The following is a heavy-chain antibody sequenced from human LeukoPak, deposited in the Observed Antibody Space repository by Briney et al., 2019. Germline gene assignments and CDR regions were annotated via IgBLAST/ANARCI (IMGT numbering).Heavy chain of an antibody. CDR3: ARVLSEGWLLDY. J-gene: IGHJ4*02. D-gene: IGHD3-22*01. CDR2: INPDSGGT. Sequence: ASVKVSCKASGYTFTGYYMHWVRQAPGQGLEWMGWINPDSGGTNYAQKFQGRVTMTRDTSISTAYMELSRLRSDDTAVYYCARVLSEGWLLDYWGQGTLVTVSS. V-gene: IGHV1-2*02. CDR1: GYTFTGYY.